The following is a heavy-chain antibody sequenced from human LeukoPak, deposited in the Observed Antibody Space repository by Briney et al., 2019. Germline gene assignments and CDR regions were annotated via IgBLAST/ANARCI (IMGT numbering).Heavy chain of an antibody. CDR3: ARDGAYDISWYLPSYLDY. V-gene: IGHV3-48*03. D-gene: IGHD6-13*01. J-gene: IGHJ4*02. Sequence: PGGSLRLSCAASGFTFSSYEMNWVRQAPGKGLEWVSYISSSGSTIYYADSVKGRFTISRDNAKNSLYLQMNSLRAEDTAVYYCARDGAYDISWYLPSYLDYWGQGTLVTVSS. CDR1: GFTFSSYE. CDR2: ISSSGSTI.